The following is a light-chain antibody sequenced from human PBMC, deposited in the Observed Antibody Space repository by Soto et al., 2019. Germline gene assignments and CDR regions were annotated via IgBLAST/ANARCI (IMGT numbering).Light chain of an antibody. CDR3: MSYAGSSTFFYV. J-gene: IGLJ1*01. Sequence: QSVLTQPPSASGSPGQSVTISCTGTSGDVGGYYYVSWYQQHPGKVPKLIIYEVTKRPSGVPDRFSGSKSGNTASLTVSGLQAEDEADYYCMSYAGSSTFFYVLGTGTKVTVL. V-gene: IGLV2-8*01. CDR2: EVT. CDR1: SGDVGGYYY.